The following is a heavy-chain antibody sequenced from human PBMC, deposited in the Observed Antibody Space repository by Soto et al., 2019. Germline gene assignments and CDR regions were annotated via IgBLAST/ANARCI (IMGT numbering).Heavy chain of an antibody. CDR1: GGTFSSLP. CDR2: IIPVLGAP. Sequence: QVQLVQSGTEVKKPGSSVKVSCKTSGGTFSSLPIAWVRQAPGQGLEWVGGIIPVLGAPSYAQTFQGRVTITADESTSAAYLEPSSLRSDDTAVYFCARDRHYENHTFYYLKYYFDYWGQGTLVTVSS. CDR3: ARDRHYENHTFYYLKYYFDY. V-gene: IGHV1-69*01. D-gene: IGHD3-22*01. J-gene: IGHJ4*02.